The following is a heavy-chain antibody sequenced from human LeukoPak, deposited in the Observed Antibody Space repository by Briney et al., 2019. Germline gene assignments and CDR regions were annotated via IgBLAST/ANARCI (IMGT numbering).Heavy chain of an antibody. Sequence: ASVKVSCKASGYTFTSYGISWVRQAPGQGLEWMGWISAYNGNTNYAQKLQGRVTMTTDTSTSTAYMELRSLRSDDTAVYYCARVYPRTRKYNCNAGGYFDYWGQGTLVTVSS. D-gene: IGHD1-1*01. CDR2: ISAYNGNT. CDR3: ARVYPRTRKYNCNAGGYFDY. J-gene: IGHJ4*02. V-gene: IGHV1-18*01. CDR1: GYTFTSYG.